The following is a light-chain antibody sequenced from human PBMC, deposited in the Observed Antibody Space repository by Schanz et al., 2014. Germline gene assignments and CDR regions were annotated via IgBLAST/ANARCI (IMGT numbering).Light chain of an antibody. CDR2: DVS. J-gene: IGLJ3*02. V-gene: IGLV2-23*02. CDR3: CSYAGSTTYWL. CDR1: SSDVGGYNY. Sequence: QSALTQPASVSGSPGQSITISCTGTSSDVGGYNYVSWYQQHPGKAPKLMIYDVSKRPSGVSNRFSGSKSGNTASLTISGLQAEDEADYYCCSYAGSTTYWLFGGGTKLTVL.